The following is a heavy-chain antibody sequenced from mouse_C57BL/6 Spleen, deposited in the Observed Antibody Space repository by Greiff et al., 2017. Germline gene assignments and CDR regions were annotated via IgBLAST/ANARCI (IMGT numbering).Heavy chain of an antibody. CDR2: ISYSGST. CDR3: ARARDYDDYAMDY. J-gene: IGHJ4*01. CDR1: GYSITSGYD. D-gene: IGHD2-4*01. V-gene: IGHV3-1*01. Sequence: DVKLQESGPGMVKPSQSLSLTCTVTGYSITSGYDWHWIRHFPGNKLEWMGYISYSGSTNYNPSLKSRISITHDTSKNHFFLKLNSVTTEDTATYYCARARDYDDYAMDYWGQGTSVTVSS.